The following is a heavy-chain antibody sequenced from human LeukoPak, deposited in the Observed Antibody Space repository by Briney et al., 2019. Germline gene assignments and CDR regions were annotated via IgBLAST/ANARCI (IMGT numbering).Heavy chain of an antibody. D-gene: IGHD3-3*01. V-gene: IGHV4-39*02. J-gene: IGHJ3*02. CDR3: AIRAGFWGGSYAFDI. CDR2: IYYSGST. Sequence: SETLSLTCTVSGGSISSDIYYWGWIRQPPGKGLEWIGSIYYSGSTYYNPSLKSRVTISVDTSENHFSLKLSSVTAADTAVYYCAIRAGFWGGSYAFDIWGQGTMVTVSS. CDR1: GGSISSDIYY.